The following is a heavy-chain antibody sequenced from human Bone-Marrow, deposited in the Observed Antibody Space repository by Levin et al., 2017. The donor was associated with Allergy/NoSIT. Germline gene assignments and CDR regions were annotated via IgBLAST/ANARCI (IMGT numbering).Heavy chain of an antibody. CDR3: ARHSGDFHQ. D-gene: IGHD7-27*01. V-gene: IGHV4-39*01. CDR1: GASIRNSVYY. J-gene: IGHJ1*01. Sequence: SATLSLPCRVSGASIRNSVYYWGWIRQPPGKGLEWIGSIYYSGDTHYTPSLKSRVIMSVDTSTNQFSLKVTSLSAADTGIYYCARHSGDFHQWGQGTLVTVSS. CDR2: IYYSGDT.